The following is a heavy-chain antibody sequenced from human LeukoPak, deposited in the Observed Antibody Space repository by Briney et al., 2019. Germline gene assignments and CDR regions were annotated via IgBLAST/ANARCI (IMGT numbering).Heavy chain of an antibody. V-gene: IGHV4-38-2*01. CDR1: GYSISSGYY. CDR3: ARNSVGATAY. J-gene: IGHJ4*02. CDR2: IYHSGST. D-gene: IGHD1-26*01. Sequence: SETLSLTCAVSGYSISSGYYCGWIRHPPGKGLEWFGSIYHSGSTYYNPSLKSRVTISVDTSKNQFSLKLSSVTAADTAVYYCARNSVGATAYWGQGTLVTVSS.